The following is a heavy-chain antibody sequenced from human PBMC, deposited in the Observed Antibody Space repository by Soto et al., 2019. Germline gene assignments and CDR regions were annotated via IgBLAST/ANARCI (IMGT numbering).Heavy chain of an antibody. CDR1: DYTFAAYW. D-gene: IGHD2-15*01. V-gene: IGHV5-10-1*01. CDR3: ARSYCLCSSCYNGYFDY. CDR2: INPRDSYT. Sequence: GESLKISCKGFDYTFAAYWIGWVRQMPGKGPEWMGVINPRDSYTNHSPAFQGHVTISVDKSDNTSYLQWNTLKASYIAMYFYARSYCLCSSCYNGYFDYWGRGALVTVSS. J-gene: IGHJ4*01.